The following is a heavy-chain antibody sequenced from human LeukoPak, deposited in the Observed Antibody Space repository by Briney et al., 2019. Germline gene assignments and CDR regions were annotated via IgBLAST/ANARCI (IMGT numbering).Heavy chain of an antibody. J-gene: IGHJ4*02. CDR3: ARVKVGATQPFDY. CDR2: IYYSGST. V-gene: IGHV4-59*01. CDR1: GGSISSYY. D-gene: IGHD1-26*01. Sequence: SETLSLTCTVSGGSISSYYWSWIRQPPGKGLEWIGYIYYSGSTNYNPSLKSRVTISVDTSKNQFSLKLSSVTAADTAVYYCARVKVGATQPFDYWGQGTLVTVSS.